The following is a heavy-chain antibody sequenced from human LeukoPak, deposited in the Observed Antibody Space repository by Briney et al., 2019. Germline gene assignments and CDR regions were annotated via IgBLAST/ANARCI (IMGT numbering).Heavy chain of an antibody. Sequence: PSETLSLTCSVSDGSITTHYWSWIRQPPGKGLEWIGYIFHSGNTNYNPSLKSRVTISVDTSKNQFSLKLSSVTAADTAVYYRARGIVGATEYYFDYWGQGTLVTVSS. V-gene: IGHV4-59*08. D-gene: IGHD1-26*01. CDR1: DGSITTHY. CDR2: IFHSGNT. J-gene: IGHJ4*02. CDR3: ARGIVGATEYYFDY.